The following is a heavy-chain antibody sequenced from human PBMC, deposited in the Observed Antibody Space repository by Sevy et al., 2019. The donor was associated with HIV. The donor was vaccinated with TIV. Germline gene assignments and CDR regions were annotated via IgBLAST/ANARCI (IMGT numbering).Heavy chain of an antibody. CDR2: FSFGCGKI. D-gene: IGHD3-10*02. CDR1: GFTFSSYA. V-gene: IGHV3-23*01. Sequence: GGSLRLSCAASGFTFSSYAMSWVRQAPGKGLEWVSTFSFGCGKINYADSVKGRFTISRDNSKNTLYLQMHSLRAEDKAVYYCAREGCSKPHDYWGQGTLVTVSS. CDR3: AREGCSKPHDY. J-gene: IGHJ4*02.